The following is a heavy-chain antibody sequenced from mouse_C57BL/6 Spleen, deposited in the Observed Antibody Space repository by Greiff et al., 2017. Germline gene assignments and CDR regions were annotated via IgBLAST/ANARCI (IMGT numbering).Heavy chain of an antibody. D-gene: IGHD2-2*01. CDR3: ARGRGLRDAMDY. J-gene: IGHJ4*01. CDR2: IYPGDGDT. CDR1: GYAFSSSW. Sequence: VQLQQSGPELVKPGASVKISCKASGYAFSSSWMNWVKQRPGKGLEWIGRIYPGDGDTNYNGKFKGKATLTADKSSSPAYMQLSSLTSEDSAVYFCARGRGLRDAMDYGGQGTSVTVSS. V-gene: IGHV1-82*01.